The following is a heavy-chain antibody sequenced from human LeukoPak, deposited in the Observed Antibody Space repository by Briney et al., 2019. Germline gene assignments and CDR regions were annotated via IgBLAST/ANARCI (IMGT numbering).Heavy chain of an antibody. V-gene: IGHV4-34*01. Sequence: SETLSLTCAVYGGSFSGYYSSWIRHPPGKGLEWIGEINHSGRTNYNPSLKSRVTISVDTSKNQFSLKLSSVTAADTAVYYCASTIAAAQYYFDYWGQGTLVTVSS. D-gene: IGHD6-13*01. CDR3: ASTIAAAQYYFDY. J-gene: IGHJ4*02. CDR1: GGSFSGYY. CDR2: INHSGRT.